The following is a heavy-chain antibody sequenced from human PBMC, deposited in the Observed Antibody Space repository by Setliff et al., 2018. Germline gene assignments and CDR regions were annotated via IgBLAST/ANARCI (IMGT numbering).Heavy chain of an antibody. V-gene: IGHV3-21*01. CDR1: GFTFSDYG. J-gene: IGHJ3*01. Sequence: GGSLRLSCVASGFTFSDYGMNWVRQTPGKGLEWVSSTSTTGRYRFYADSLEGRFTVSRDNSKNSLYLEMNSLRVEDTAVYYCARGGGGHIVVATFDFDLWGQGTRVTVSS. CDR3: ARGGGGHIVVATFDFDL. CDR2: TSTTGRYR. D-gene: IGHD2-15*01.